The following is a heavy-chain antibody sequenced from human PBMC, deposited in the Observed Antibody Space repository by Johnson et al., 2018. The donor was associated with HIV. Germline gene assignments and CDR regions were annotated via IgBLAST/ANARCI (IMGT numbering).Heavy chain of an antibody. V-gene: IGHV3-30*04. CDR1: GFTFSSYA. CDR3: ARLYYYDSSGYYVGAFDI. J-gene: IGHJ3*02. Sequence: QVQLVESGGGVVQPGGSLRLSCAASGFTFSSYAMHWVRQAPGKGLEWVAVISYDGSNKYYADSVKGRFTISRDNSKNTLYLQMNSLRAEDTAVYYCARLYYYDSSGYYVGAFDIWGQGTMVTVSS. D-gene: IGHD3-22*01. CDR2: ISYDGSNK.